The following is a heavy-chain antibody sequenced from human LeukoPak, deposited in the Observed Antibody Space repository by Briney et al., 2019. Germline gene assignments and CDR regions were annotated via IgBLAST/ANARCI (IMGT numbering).Heavy chain of an antibody. D-gene: IGHD6-19*01. CDR1: GFTVSSNY. Sequence: GGSLRRSCADSGFTVSSNYMSWVRQAPGKGLEWVSVIYSGGSTYYADSVKGRFTISRENSKNTLYLRMNSVRAEDTAVYYCARSPDPGYSSGYTPEDYYFDYWGQGTLVTVSS. CDR3: ARSPDPGYSSGYTPEDYYFDY. CDR2: IYSGGST. J-gene: IGHJ4*02. V-gene: IGHV3-53*01.